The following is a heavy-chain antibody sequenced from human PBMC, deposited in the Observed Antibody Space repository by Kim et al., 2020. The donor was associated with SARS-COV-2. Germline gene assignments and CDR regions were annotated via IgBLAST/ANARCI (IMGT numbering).Heavy chain of an antibody. CDR3: AGWLDWFDP. CDR2: INHSGST. Sequence: SETLSLTCAVYGGSFSGYYWSWIRQPPGKGLEWIGEINHSGSTNYNPSLKSRVTISVDTSKNQFSLKLSSVTAADTAVYYCAGWLDWFDPWGQGTLVTVSS. J-gene: IGHJ5*02. V-gene: IGHV4-34*01. D-gene: IGHD6-19*01. CDR1: GGSFSGYY.